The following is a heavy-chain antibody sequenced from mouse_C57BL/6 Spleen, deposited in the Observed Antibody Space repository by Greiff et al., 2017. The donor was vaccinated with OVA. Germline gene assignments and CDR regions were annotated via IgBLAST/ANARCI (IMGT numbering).Heavy chain of an antibody. Sequence: EVQLVESGGGLVQPGGSLSLSCAASGFTFTDYYMSWVRQPPGKALEWLGFIRNKANGYTTEYSASVKGRFTISRDNSQSILYLQMNALRAEDSATYYCARSPSYYYGSSLYDFDYWAKAPLSQSPQ. CDR3: ARSPSYYYGSSLYDFDY. D-gene: IGHD1-1*01. J-gene: IGHJ2*01. CDR2: IRNKANGYTT. CDR1: GFTFTDYY. V-gene: IGHV7-3*01.